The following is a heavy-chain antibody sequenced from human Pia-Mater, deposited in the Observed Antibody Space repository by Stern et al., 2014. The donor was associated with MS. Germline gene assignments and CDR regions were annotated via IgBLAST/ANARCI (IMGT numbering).Heavy chain of an antibody. D-gene: IGHD3-22*01. CDR2: ISGNGYEK. CDR3: AKGNTYFFDTSDAAPGY. V-gene: IGHV3-23*04. J-gene: IGHJ1*01. CDR1: QLTFSFHA. Sequence: EVQLVESGGGLVQPGGSLRLSCAFSQLTFSFHAMSWVRQAPGKGLEWVSGISGNGYEKYYADSVKGRFTISRDNSKETVFLQLNNVRAEDTAVYYCAKGNTYFFDTSDAAPGYWGQGTLVTVSS.